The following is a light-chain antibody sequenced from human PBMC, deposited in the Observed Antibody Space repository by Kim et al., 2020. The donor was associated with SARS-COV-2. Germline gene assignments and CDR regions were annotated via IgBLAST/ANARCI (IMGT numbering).Light chain of an antibody. CDR1: NIGSKR. Sequence: APGKTTRITCGGNNIGSKRLHWYQQKPGQAPVLVIYYDSDRPSGIPERFSGSNSGNTATLTISRVEAGDEADYYCQVWDSSSDHPVFGGGTKLTVL. V-gene: IGLV3-21*04. CDR2: YDS. J-gene: IGLJ3*02. CDR3: QVWDSSSDHPV.